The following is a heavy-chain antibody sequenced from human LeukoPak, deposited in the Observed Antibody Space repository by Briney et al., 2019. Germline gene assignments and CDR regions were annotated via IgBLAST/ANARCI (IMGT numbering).Heavy chain of an antibody. CDR2: ISYDGSNR. J-gene: IGHJ4*02. V-gene: IGHV3-30*03. CDR3: ARGPSGYHNT. Sequence: QPGRSLRLSCAASGFTFSSYGMHWVRQAPGKGLEWVAVISYDGSNRYYADSVKGRFTISRDNSKNTLYLQMNSLRAEDTAVYYCARGPSGYHNTGGQGTLVTVSS. D-gene: IGHD5-12*01. CDR1: GFTFSSYG.